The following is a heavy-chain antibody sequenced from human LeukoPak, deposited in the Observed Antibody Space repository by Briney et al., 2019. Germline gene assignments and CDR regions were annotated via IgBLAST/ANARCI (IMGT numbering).Heavy chain of an antibody. J-gene: IGHJ6*02. CDR1: GFAFNSYD. V-gene: IGHV3-21*01. Sequence: GGSLRLSCAASGFAFNSYDMNWVRQAPGKGLEWVSSISSSSSYIYYADSVKGRFTISRDNAKNSLYLQMNSLRAEDTAVYYCARATGEPQEYYYYYYGMDVWGQGTTVTVSS. CDR3: ARATGEPQEYYYYYYGMDV. CDR2: ISSSSSYI. D-gene: IGHD1-1*01.